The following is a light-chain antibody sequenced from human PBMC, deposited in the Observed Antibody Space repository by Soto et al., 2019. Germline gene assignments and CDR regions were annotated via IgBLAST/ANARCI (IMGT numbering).Light chain of an antibody. CDR2: GAS. CDR3: QQLKSFPIP. J-gene: IGKJ3*01. V-gene: IGKV1-9*01. CDR1: QGIANF. Sequence: IQLTQSPSSLSASVGDRVTISCRARQGIANFLAWYQQKPGKAPKLLIYGASTLQSGVPSRFSGSGSGTDFTLTIISLQPEDFATYYCQQLKSFPIPFGPGTKVDIK.